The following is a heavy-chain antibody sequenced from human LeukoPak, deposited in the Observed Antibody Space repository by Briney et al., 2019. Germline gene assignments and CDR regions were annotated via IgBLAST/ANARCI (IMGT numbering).Heavy chain of an antibody. CDR1: GGSFSTYY. CDR2: IYTSGST. Sequence: PSETLSLTCTVSGGSFSTYYWSWLRQPAGKGLEWIGRIYTSGSTHYNPSLKSRVTMSLDTSKNQFSLKLSSVTAADTAVYYCAREQIAVAGTGGNIPHYYYYYMDVWGKGTTVTISS. V-gene: IGHV4-4*07. CDR3: AREQIAVAGTGGNIPHYYYYYMDV. D-gene: IGHD6-19*01. J-gene: IGHJ6*03.